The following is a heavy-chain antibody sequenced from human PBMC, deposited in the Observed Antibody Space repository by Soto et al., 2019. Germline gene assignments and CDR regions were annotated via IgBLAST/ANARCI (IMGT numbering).Heavy chain of an antibody. CDR1: GFTFSSYG. J-gene: IGHJ6*02. Sequence: GGSLRLSCAASGFTFSSYGMHWVRQAPGKGLEWVAVIWYDGSNKYYADSVKGRFTISRDNSKNTLYLQMNSLRAEDTAVYYCAKDVSYDFWSGYYLPDYYYYGMDVWGQGTTVTVSS. D-gene: IGHD3-3*01. CDR2: IWYDGSNK. CDR3: AKDVSYDFWSGYYLPDYYYYGMDV. V-gene: IGHV3-30*02.